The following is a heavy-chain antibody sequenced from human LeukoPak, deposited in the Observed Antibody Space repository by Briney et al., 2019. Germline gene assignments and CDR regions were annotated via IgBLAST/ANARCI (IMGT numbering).Heavy chain of an antibody. J-gene: IGHJ4*02. V-gene: IGHV4-61*02. D-gene: IGHD3-22*01. CDR1: GGSISSGSYY. CDR2: IYTSGST. CDR3: ARVPGDSSGYFDY. Sequence: SGTLSLTCTVSGGSISSGSYYWSWIRQPAGKGLEWIGRIYTSGSTNYNPSLKSRVTISVDTSKNQFSLKLSSVTAADTAVYYCARVPGDSSGYFDYWGQGTLVTVSS.